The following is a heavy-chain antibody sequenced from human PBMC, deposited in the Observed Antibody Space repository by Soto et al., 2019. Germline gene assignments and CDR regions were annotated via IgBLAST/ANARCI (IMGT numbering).Heavy chain of an antibody. Sequence: SVKVSCKASGGTFSSYTISWVRQAPGQGLEWMGRIIPILGIANYAQKFQGRVTITADKSTSTAYMELSSLRSEDTAVYYCARDGCSGGSCYDYWGQGTLVTVSS. CDR1: GGTFSSYT. CDR3: ARDGCSGGSCYDY. V-gene: IGHV1-69*04. CDR2: IIPILGIA. J-gene: IGHJ4*02. D-gene: IGHD2-15*01.